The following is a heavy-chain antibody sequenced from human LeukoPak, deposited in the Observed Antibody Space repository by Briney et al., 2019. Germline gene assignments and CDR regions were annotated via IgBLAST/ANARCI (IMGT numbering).Heavy chain of an antibody. Sequence: GGSLRLSCAASGFTFSSYEMNWVRQAPGKGLEWVSYISSSGSTIYYADSVKGRFTISRDNAKNSLYLQMNSLRAEDTAVYYCARGAYYYDSSGYYVPWRYWGQGTLVTVSS. CDR2: ISSSGSTI. J-gene: IGHJ4*02. D-gene: IGHD3-22*01. CDR1: GFTFSSYE. CDR3: ARGAYYYDSSGYYVPWRY. V-gene: IGHV3-48*03.